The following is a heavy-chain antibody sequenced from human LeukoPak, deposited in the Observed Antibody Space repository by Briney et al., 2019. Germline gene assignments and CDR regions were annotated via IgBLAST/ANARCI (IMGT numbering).Heavy chain of an antibody. CDR3: AKGAAADDNWFDP. CDR1: GFTLSDYW. J-gene: IGHJ5*02. CDR2: IKKDGSEK. D-gene: IGHD6-13*01. Sequence: GSLRLSCAAAGFTLSDYWMSWVRQAPGKGLEWVANIKKDGSEKYYVDSVKGRFTISRDNAKNSLYLQMNSLRAEDTAVYYCAKGAAADDNWFDPWGQGTLVTVSS. V-gene: IGHV3-7*01.